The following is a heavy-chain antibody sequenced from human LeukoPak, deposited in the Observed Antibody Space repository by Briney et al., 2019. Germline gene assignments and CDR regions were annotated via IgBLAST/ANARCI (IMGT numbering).Heavy chain of an antibody. J-gene: IGHJ3*02. Sequence: ASVKVSCKASGYSFTSYGFNWVRQAPGQGLEWMGWMSAYNGKTNYAHSLQGRVTITADKSTSTVYMELSSLRSEDTAVYYCARAKGYCSSTSCSRGPGSDAFDIWGQGTMVTVSS. D-gene: IGHD2-2*01. CDR3: ARAKGYCSSTSCSRGPGSDAFDI. CDR1: GYSFTSYG. CDR2: MSAYNGKT. V-gene: IGHV1-18*01.